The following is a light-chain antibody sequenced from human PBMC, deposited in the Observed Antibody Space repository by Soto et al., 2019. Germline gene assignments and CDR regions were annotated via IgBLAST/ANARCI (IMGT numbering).Light chain of an antibody. V-gene: IGKV3-15*01. J-gene: IGKJ5*01. CDR3: QQYDNWPIT. Sequence: EIGMTQSPATLSVSPGERATLYCRASQSININLAWYQQKPGQAPRLLIYGASTRATGLPARFSGSGSGTEFTLIISSLQSEDSAVYYCQQYDNWPITFGQGTRLEIK. CDR1: QSININ. CDR2: GAS.